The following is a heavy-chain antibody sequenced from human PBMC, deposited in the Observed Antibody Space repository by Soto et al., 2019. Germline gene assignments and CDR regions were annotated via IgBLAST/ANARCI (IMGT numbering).Heavy chain of an antibody. CDR2: ISGSGGST. J-gene: IGHJ4*02. V-gene: IGHV3-23*01. D-gene: IGHD4-17*01. CDR3: ARGPPRMTTADY. CDR1: GFTSSSYA. Sequence: GGSLRLSCAASGFTSSSYAMSWVRQDPGKGLEWVSAISGSGGSTYYADSVKGRFTISRDNSKNTLYLQMNSLRAEDTAVYYCARGPPRMTTADYWGQGTLVTVSS.